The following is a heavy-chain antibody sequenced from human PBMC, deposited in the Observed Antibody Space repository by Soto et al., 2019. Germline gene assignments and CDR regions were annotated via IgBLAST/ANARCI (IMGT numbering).Heavy chain of an antibody. Sequence: SETLSLTCTVSGGSISSGGYYWSWLRQHPGKGLEWIGYIYYSGSTYYNPSLKSRVTISVDTSKNQFSLKLSSVTAADTAVYYCARDYGDYGPLDYWGQGTLVTVYS. CDR1: GGSISSGGYY. J-gene: IGHJ4*02. CDR3: ARDYGDYGPLDY. D-gene: IGHD4-17*01. V-gene: IGHV4-31*03. CDR2: IYYSGST.